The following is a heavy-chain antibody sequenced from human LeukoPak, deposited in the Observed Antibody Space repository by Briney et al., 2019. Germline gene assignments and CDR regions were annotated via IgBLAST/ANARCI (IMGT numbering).Heavy chain of an antibody. D-gene: IGHD1-7*01. Sequence: GGSLRLSCAASGFTFSSYAMHWVRQAPGKGLEWVAVISYDGSNKYYADSVKGRFTISRDNSKNTLYLQMNSLRAEDTAVYYCARCGITGTIYYYYGMGVWGQGTTVTVSS. CDR3: ARCGITGTIYYYYGMGV. CDR1: GFTFSSYA. J-gene: IGHJ6*02. V-gene: IGHV3-30-3*01. CDR2: ISYDGSNK.